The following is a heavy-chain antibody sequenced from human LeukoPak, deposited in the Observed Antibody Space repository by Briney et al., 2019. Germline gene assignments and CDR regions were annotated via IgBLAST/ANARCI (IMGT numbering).Heavy chain of an antibody. Sequence: GGSLRLSCTASGFSFSRYSMNWVRQAPGKGLEWISYISSDGSTIYYADSVKGRFTISRDNARNSLYLQMNSLRAEDTAVYYCARDPAMQTWLSAYYFDYWGQGTQVSVSS. CDR2: ISSDGSTI. V-gene: IGHV3-48*01. J-gene: IGHJ4*02. CDR3: ARDPAMQTWLSAYYFDY. CDR1: GFSFSRYS. D-gene: IGHD3-22*01.